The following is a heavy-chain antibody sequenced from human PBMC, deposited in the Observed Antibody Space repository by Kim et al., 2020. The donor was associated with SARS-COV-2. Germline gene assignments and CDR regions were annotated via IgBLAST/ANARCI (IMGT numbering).Heavy chain of an antibody. D-gene: IGHD5-12*01. CDR2: FYKSGST. Sequence: SETLSLTCTVSGYSITSGYFWGWIRQPPGKGLEWIGSFYKSGSTYYNSSLKSRVTLSVDTSKNQFSLKLTSVTATDTAVYYCARQGIVATITGNYDYRGQGTLVTVSS. V-gene: IGHV4-38-2*02. CDR3: ARQGIVATITGNYDY. J-gene: IGHJ4*02. CDR1: GYSITSGYF.